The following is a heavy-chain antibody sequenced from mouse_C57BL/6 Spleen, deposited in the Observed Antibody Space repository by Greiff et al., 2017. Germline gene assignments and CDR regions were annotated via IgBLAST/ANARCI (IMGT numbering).Heavy chain of an antibody. CDR2: IYPGSGNT. Sequence: VQLQQSGAELVRPGASVKLSCKASGYTFTDYYINWVKQRPGQGLEWIARIYPGSGNTYYNEKFKGKATLTAENSSSTAYMQLSSLTSEDAAVYFCARNDYDENFDYWGQGTTLTVSS. J-gene: IGHJ2*01. V-gene: IGHV1-76*01. D-gene: IGHD2-4*01. CDR1: GYTFTDYY. CDR3: ARNDYDENFDY.